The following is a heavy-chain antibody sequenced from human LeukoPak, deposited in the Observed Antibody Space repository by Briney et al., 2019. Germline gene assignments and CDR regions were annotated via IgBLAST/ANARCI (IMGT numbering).Heavy chain of an antibody. J-gene: IGHJ6*02. CDR1: GFTVSSNY. D-gene: IGHD4-23*01. CDR2: IYSGGST. CDR3: ARLQTTVVTLDGMDV. Sequence: GGSLRLSCAASGFTVSSNYMSWARQAPGKGLEWVSVIYSGGSTYYADSVKGRFTISRDNSKNTLYLQMNSLRAEDTAVYYCARLQTTVVTLDGMDVWGQGTTVTVSS. V-gene: IGHV3-53*01.